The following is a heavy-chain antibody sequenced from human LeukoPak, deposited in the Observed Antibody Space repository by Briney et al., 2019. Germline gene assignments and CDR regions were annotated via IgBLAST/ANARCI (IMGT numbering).Heavy chain of an antibody. Sequence: GRCLRLSSVGSGLTFSIYWTTWVSRAPGKGREWVANIKQEGSEKYYGDSVKGRFTITRDNAKNSLYLQMNSLRVEDTAVYYCPRSPLYGMDVWGQGTTVTVAS. V-gene: IGHV3-7*01. CDR1: GLTFSIYW. CDR3: PRSPLYGMDV. J-gene: IGHJ6*02. CDR2: IKQEGSEK.